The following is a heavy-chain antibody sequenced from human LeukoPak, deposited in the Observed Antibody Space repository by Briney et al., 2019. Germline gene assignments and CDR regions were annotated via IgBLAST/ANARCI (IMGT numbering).Heavy chain of an antibody. J-gene: IGHJ4*02. D-gene: IGHD6-13*01. CDR1: GGSISSSSYY. CDR2: IYYSGST. V-gene: IGHV4-39*01. CDR3: ARSRSRIAAASD. Sequence: SESLSLTCTVSGGSISSSSYYWGWIRQPPGKGLEWIGSIYYSGSTYYNPSLKSRVTISVDTSKNQFSLKLSSVTAADTAVYYCARSRSRIAAASDWGQGTLVTVSS.